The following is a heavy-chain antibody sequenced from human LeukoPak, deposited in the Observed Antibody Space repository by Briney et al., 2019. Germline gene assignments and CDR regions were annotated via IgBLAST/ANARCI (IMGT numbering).Heavy chain of an antibody. Sequence: ASVKVSCKASGYTFTGYYMHWVRQAAGQGLEWMGRINPNSGGTNYAQKFQGRVTMTRDTSISTAYMELSRLRSDDTAVYYCARSEGYCSSTSCETITWGQGTLVTVSS. CDR2: INPNSGGT. V-gene: IGHV1-2*06. CDR1: GYTFTGYY. J-gene: IGHJ5*02. D-gene: IGHD2-2*01. CDR3: ARSEGYCSSTSCETIT.